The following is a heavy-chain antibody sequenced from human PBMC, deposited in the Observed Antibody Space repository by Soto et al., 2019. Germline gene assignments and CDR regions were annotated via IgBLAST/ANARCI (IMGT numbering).Heavy chain of an antibody. CDR3: ARGSTDSYPGSRIFDF. D-gene: IGHD3-10*01. J-gene: IGHJ4*02. CDR1: GLTFGSRA. CDR2: ITDTGGDA. V-gene: IGHV3-23*01. Sequence: PGGSLRLSCVASGLTFGSRAMTWVRQAPGEGLQCVSTITDTGGDAKYADSVRGRFVISRDNSKKTLYLQMTSLTAEDSAMYYCARGSTDSYPGSRIFDFWGRGTLVTVSS.